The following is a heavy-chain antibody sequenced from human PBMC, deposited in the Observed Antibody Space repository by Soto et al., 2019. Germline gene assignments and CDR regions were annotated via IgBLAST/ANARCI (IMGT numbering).Heavy chain of an antibody. CDR1: GFNFSDSS. D-gene: IGHD3-3*01. J-gene: IGHJ4*02. CDR2: ISRTGGRT. CDR3: ATYDFWRFDY. V-gene: IGHV3-23*01. Sequence: EVRLLQSGGGLVQPGGSLRLSCAASGFNFSDSSMSWVRQAPGKGLHWVSGISRTGGRTFYTDSVKGRFIISRDNSDNTLHLQMNRLRVEDTALYYCATYDFWRFDYWGQGIVVTVSS.